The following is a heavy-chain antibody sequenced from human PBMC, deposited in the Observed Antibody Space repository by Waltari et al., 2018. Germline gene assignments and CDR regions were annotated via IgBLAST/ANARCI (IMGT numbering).Heavy chain of an antibody. Sequence: EVQLLQSGAEVKKAGESLKISCKGSGYSFIDDWIGWVRRMPGKGLEWMGVIYPGDSDTRYSPSFQGQVTMSADKSISTVYLQWSSLKASDTAMYYCARHGYCRGGSCPDFWGQGTLVTVSS. CDR1: GYSFIDDW. J-gene: IGHJ4*02. D-gene: IGHD2-15*01. CDR2: IYPGDSDT. V-gene: IGHV5-51*01. CDR3: ARHGYCRGGSCPDF.